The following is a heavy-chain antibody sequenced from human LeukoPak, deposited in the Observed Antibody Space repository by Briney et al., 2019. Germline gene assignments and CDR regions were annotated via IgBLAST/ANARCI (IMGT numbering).Heavy chain of an antibody. CDR3: ARGPPSRLEQQLEIDY. V-gene: IGHV3-53*04. J-gene: IGHJ4*02. CDR2: IYSGGGT. CDR1: GFTVSSNY. Sequence: GGSLRLSCAASGFTVSSNYMSWVRQAPGKGLEWVSVIYSGGGTYYADSVKGRFTISRHNSKNTLYLQMNSLRAEDTAVYYCARGPPSRLEQQLEIDYWGQGTLVTVSS. D-gene: IGHD6-13*01.